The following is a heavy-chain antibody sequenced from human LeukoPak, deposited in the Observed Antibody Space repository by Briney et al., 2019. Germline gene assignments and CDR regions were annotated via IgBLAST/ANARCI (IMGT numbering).Heavy chain of an antibody. V-gene: IGHV3-23*01. Sequence: GGSLRLSCAASGFTFSSYGMSWVRQAPGKGLEWVSAISGSGGSTYYADSVKGRFTISRDNAKNSLFLQMNSLRADDTAVYSCARVLLGMSAFDLWGQGTMVSVSS. J-gene: IGHJ3*01. CDR3: ARVLLGMSAFDL. CDR1: GFTFSSYG. CDR2: ISGSGGST. D-gene: IGHD3-9*01.